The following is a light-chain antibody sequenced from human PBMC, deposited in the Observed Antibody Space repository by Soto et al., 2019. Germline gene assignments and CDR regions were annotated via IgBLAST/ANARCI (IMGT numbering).Light chain of an antibody. CDR2: GAS. V-gene: IGKV3-20*01. CDR1: QSVSSSY. J-gene: IGKJ1*01. CDR3: QQYGSSPGT. Sequence: EIVLTQYPGTLSFSPGERATLSCRASQSVSSSYLAWYQQKPGQAPRLLIYGASSRATGIPDRFSGSGSGTDFTLTISRLEPEDFAVYYCQQYGSSPGTFGQGTKVDIK.